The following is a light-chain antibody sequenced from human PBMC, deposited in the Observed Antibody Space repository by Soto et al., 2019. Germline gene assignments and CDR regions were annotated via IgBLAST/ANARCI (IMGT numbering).Light chain of an antibody. J-gene: IGKJ4*01. V-gene: IGKV3-11*01. CDR2: DSS. CDR1: QSVTTQ. Sequence: IVLTQSPGTLSLSPGERATLSCRASQSVTTQLAWYQQKPGQAPRLLIYDSSNRAAGIPARFSGSGSGTDFTLTVSSLEPEDFVVYYCQQLRMYPSTFGGGTKVDIK. CDR3: QQLRMYPST.